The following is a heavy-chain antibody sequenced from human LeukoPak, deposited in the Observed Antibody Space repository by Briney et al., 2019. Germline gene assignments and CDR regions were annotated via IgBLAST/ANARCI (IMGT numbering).Heavy chain of an antibody. Sequence: SETLSLTCTVSGDSISSGDYSWSWIRPPAGKGLEWIGRISSSGSTNYNPSLKSRVTISVDTSKNQFSLKLSSVTAADTAVYFCARGPYSYDSSCAFDIWGQGIMVTVSS. CDR3: ARGPYSYDSSCAFDI. V-gene: IGHV4-61*02. CDR2: ISSSGST. J-gene: IGHJ3*02. CDR1: GDSISSGDYS. D-gene: IGHD3-22*01.